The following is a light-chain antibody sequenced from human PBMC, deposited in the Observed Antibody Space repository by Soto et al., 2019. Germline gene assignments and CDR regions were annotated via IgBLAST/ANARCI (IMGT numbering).Light chain of an antibody. CDR3: QQHGQWPIT. J-gene: IGKJ5*01. Sequence: EIVLTQSPATLSLSPGERATLSCRASQSFRGLLDWYQQKXGQAPRXXXYDAYNRATGIPPRFSGSGSGTEFTLTISSLQPEDFETYYCQQHGQWPITFGQGTRLENK. CDR2: DAY. CDR1: QSFRGL. V-gene: IGKV3-11*01.